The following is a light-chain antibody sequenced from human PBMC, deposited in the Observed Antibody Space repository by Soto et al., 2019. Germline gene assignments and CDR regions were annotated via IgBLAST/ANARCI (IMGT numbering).Light chain of an antibody. V-gene: IGLV1-44*01. J-gene: IGLJ2*01. CDR3: AAWDDSLNGHVV. Sequence: QSVLTQPPSASGTPGQRVTISCSGSSSNIGSNTVNWYQQLPGTAPKLLIYSNNPPPSVVPDRFSGSKSGTSASLAISGLQSEDEADYYCAAWDDSLNGHVVFGGGTKLTVL. CDR1: SSNIGSNT. CDR2: SNN.